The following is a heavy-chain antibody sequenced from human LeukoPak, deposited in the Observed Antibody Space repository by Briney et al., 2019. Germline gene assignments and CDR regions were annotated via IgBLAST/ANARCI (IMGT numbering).Heavy chain of an antibody. CDR3: ARGAEAETSPLDF. CDR2: INPKSGAA. J-gene: IGHJ4*02. D-gene: IGHD6-13*01. CDR1: GYTFTSYA. V-gene: IGHV1-2*02. Sequence: VASVKVSCKASGYTFTSYAISWVRQAPGQGLEWLGWINPKSGAADYAQQFRGRVTMTRDTSINTDYMEMKRVTSDDTAVYCCARGAEAETSPLDFWGQGTLVIVS.